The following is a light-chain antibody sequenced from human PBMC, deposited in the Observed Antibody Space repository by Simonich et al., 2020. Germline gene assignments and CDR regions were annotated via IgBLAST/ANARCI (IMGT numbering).Light chain of an antibody. J-gene: IGLJ2*01. CDR1: SSDVGGYNY. CDR2: DVR. CDR3: SSYTSSSHVV. V-gene: IGLV2-14*03. Sequence: QSALTQRASVSGSPGQSITISCTGTSSDVGGYNYVPWYQQHPGKAPKLMIYDVRNRPSGVSNRFSGSKSGNTASLTISGLQAEDEADYYCSSYTSSSHVVFGGGTKLTVL.